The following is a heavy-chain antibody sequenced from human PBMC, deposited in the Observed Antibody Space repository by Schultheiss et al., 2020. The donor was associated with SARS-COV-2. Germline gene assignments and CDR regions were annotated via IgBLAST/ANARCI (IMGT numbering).Heavy chain of an antibody. CDR3: AKDVPGPFTGDYYYYMDV. Sequence: GESLKISCAASGFTFSDYYMSWIRQAPGKGLEWVSYISSSSSTIYYADSVKGRFTISRDNSKNTLYLQMNSLRAEDTAVYYCAKDVPGPFTGDYYYYMDVWGKGTTVTVSS. V-gene: IGHV3-11*01. CDR1: GFTFSDYY. J-gene: IGHJ6*03. CDR2: ISSSSSTI. D-gene: IGHD4-11*01.